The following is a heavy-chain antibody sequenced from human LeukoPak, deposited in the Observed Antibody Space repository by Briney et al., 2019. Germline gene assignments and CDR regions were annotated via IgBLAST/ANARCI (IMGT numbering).Heavy chain of an antibody. J-gene: IGHJ4*02. D-gene: IGHD5-18*01. Sequence: GGSLRLSCVASGFTFSSYNMNWVRQAPGKGLEWVSYISSSGSTTYYADSVKGRFTISRDNSKNTLYLQMNSLRAEDTAVYYCAKELGYSYGPGALDYWGQGTLVTVSS. CDR2: ISSSGSTT. V-gene: IGHV3-23*01. CDR3: AKELGYSYGPGALDY. CDR1: GFTFSSYN.